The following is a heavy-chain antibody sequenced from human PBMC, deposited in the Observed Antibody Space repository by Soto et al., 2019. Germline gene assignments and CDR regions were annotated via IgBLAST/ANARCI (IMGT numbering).Heavy chain of an antibody. CDR1: GFTVSSNY. CDR3: ARDYDSSGYDYYYGMDV. D-gene: IGHD3-22*01. CDR2: IYSGGST. J-gene: IGHJ6*02. V-gene: IGHV3-53*01. Sequence: GGSLRLSCAASGFTVSSNYMSWVRQAPGKGLEWVSVIYSGGSTYYADSVKGRFTISRDNSKNTLYLQMNSLRAEDTAVYYCARDYDSSGYDYYYGMDVWGQGTTVTVSS.